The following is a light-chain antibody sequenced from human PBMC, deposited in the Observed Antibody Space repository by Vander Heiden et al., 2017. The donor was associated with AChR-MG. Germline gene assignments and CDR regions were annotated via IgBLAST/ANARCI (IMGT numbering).Light chain of an antibody. CDR3: QQYNNWPPS. J-gene: IGKJ3*01. CDR1: QSVSSN. Sequence: EIVMTQPPATLSVSPGERATLSCRASQSVSSNLAWYQQKPGQAPRLLIYGASTRATGIPARFSGSGSGTEFTLTISSLQSEDFAVYYCQQYNNWPPSFGHGSKVDIK. V-gene: IGKV3-15*01. CDR2: GAS.